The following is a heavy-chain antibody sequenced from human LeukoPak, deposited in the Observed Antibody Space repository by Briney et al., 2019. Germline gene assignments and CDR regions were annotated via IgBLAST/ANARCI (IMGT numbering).Heavy chain of an antibody. CDR1: GFTFSSYS. D-gene: IGHD6-13*01. CDR2: ISSSSSYI. J-gene: IGHJ4*02. CDR3: ARVNRCSSSHTPNSYYFDY. V-gene: IGHV3-21*01. Sequence: GGSLRLSCAASGFTFSSYSMNWVRQAPGKGLEWVSSISSSSSYIYYADSVKGRFTISRDNAKNSLYLQMNSLRAEDTAVYYCARVNRCSSSHTPNSYYFDYWGQGTLVTVSS.